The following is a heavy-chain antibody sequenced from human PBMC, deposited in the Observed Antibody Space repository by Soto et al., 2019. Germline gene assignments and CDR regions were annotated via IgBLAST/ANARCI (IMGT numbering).Heavy chain of an antibody. CDR2: ISAYNGNT. J-gene: IGHJ6*02. CDR1: GYTFTSYG. CDR3: ARDKLEYSGSYYGRHYYYYGMDV. Sequence: QVQLVQSGAKVKKPGASVKVSCKASGYTFTSYGISWVRQAPGQGLEWMGWISAYNGNTNYAQKLQGRVTMTTDTSTSTAYMELRSLRSDDMAVYYCARDKLEYSGSYYGRHYYYYGMDVWGQGTTVTVSS. V-gene: IGHV1-18*03. D-gene: IGHD1-26*01.